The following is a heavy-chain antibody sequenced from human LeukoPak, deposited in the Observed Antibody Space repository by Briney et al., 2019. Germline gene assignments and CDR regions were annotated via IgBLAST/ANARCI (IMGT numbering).Heavy chain of an antibody. J-gene: IGHJ6*02. CDR1: GGSISSYY. D-gene: IGHD6-19*01. CDR3: ARKSGYSSGWSAMDV. CDR2: IYYSGST. V-gene: IGHV4-59*01. Sequence: SETLSLTCTVSGGSISSYYWSWIRQPPGKGLEWIGYIYYSGSTNYNPSLKSRVPISVDTSKNQFSLKLSSVTAADTAVYYCARKSGYSSGWSAMDVWGQGTTVTVSS.